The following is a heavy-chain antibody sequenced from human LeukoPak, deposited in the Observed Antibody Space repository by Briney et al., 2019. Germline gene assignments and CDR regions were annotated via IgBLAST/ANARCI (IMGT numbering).Heavy chain of an antibody. CDR1: GFRFTSFG. V-gene: IGHV1-18*04. D-gene: IGHD4-11*01. Sequence: ASVNVSCKASGFRFTSFGVSWVRQAPGQGLEWMGWISNYFGVTHYAEKFEDRVTMTIVTSTATAYMELRSLRYDDTAIYYCARDSDYSGNGNGDWFDPWGQGTVVTVSS. CDR2: ISNYFGVT. CDR3: ARDSDYSGNGNGDWFDP. J-gene: IGHJ5*02.